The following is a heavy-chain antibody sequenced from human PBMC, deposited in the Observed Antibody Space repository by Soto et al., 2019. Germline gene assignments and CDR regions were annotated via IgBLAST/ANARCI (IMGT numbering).Heavy chain of an antibody. D-gene: IGHD6-19*01. Sequence: GGSLRLSCAASGFTFIDYAVSWVRRAPGKGLEWVSGISATGDSTFYADSVKGRFTISRDNSKNTVNLQMNSLRAEDTAVYYCAKGRWSSGWFECDYWGQGTLVTVSS. CDR2: ISATGDST. J-gene: IGHJ4*02. CDR3: AKGRWSSGWFECDY. CDR1: GFTFIDYA. V-gene: IGHV3-23*01.